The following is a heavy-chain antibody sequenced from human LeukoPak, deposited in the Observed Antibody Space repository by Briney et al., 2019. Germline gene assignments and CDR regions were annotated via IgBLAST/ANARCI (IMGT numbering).Heavy chain of an antibody. D-gene: IGHD2-2*01. V-gene: IGHV3-30-3*02. J-gene: IGHJ4*02. CDR1: GFTFSSYA. CDR3: FKEPGAYQLLSY. CDR2: ISSDGSQK. Sequence: GGSLRLSCAASGFTFSSYAMHWVRQAPGKGLEWVAIISSDGSQKFYADSVKGRFTISRDNSKNTLHLQMNSLRAEDTAVYYCFKEPGAYQLLSYWGQGTLVTVSS.